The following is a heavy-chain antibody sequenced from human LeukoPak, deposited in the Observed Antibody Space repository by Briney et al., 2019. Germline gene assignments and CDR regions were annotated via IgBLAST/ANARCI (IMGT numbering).Heavy chain of an antibody. J-gene: IGHJ4*02. CDR2: IWYGGSNK. V-gene: IGHV3-30*18. CDR1: GFTFSSYG. CDR3: AKDRYSSSAGVVDY. D-gene: IGHD6-6*01. Sequence: HPGRSLRLSCAASGFTFSSYGMHWVRQAPGKGLEWVAVIWYGGSNKYYADSVKGRFTISRDNSKNTLYLQMNSLRAEDTAVYYCAKDRYSSSAGVVDYWGQGTLVTVSS.